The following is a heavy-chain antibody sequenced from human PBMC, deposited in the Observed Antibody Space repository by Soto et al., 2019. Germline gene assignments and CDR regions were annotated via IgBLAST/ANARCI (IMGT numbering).Heavy chain of an antibody. V-gene: IGHV4-38-2*02. CDR2: IYHSGST. CDR3: ARDPRYYYDSSGCYFDY. D-gene: IGHD3-22*01. CDR1: GYSISSGYY. J-gene: IGHJ4*02. Sequence: SETLSLTCAVSGYSISSGYYWGWIRQPPGKGLEWIGSIYHSGSTYYNPSLKSRVTISVDTSKNQFSLKLSSVTAADTAVYCCARDPRYYYDSSGCYFDYWGQGTLVTVSS.